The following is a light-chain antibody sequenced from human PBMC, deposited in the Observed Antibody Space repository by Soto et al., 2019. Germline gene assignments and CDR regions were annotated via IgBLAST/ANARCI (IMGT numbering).Light chain of an antibody. J-gene: IGLJ2*01. CDR3: QTYDSSLSVFVV. Sequence: QSVLTQPPSVSVAPGQRVTISCTGSRSNIGAGYDVHWYQKLPGTAPKLLIYGNNNRPSGVPDRFSGSKSGTSASLAITGLQAEDEADYYCQTYDSSLSVFVVFGGGTKLTVL. V-gene: IGLV1-40*01. CDR1: RSNIGAGYD. CDR2: GNN.